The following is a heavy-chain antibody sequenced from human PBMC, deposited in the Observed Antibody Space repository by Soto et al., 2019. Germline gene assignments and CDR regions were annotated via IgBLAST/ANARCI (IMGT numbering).Heavy chain of an antibody. CDR1: GGSISSYY. D-gene: IGHD1-26*01. J-gene: IGHJ6*02. CDR3: ARVQSGSYYYYGMDV. CDR2: IYYSGST. V-gene: IGHV4-59*01. Sequence: PSETLSLTCTVSGGSISSYYWSWIRQPPGKGLEWIGYIYYSGSTNYNPSLKSRVTISVDTSKNQFSLKLSSVTAADTAVYYCARVQSGSYYYYGMDVWGQGTTVTVSS.